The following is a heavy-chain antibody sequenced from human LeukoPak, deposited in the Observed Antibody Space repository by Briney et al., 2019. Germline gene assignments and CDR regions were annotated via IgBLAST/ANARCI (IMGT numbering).Heavy chain of an antibody. D-gene: IGHD3-3*01. Sequence: PETLSLTCTVSGGSISSYYWSWIRQPPGKGLEWIGYIYYSGSTNYNPSLKSRVTISVDTSKNQFSLKLSSVTAADTAVYYCARGLCTGSFCTIFGVVIGDAFDIWGQGTMVTVSS. V-gene: IGHV4-59*01. CDR1: GGSISSYY. CDR3: ARGLCTGSFCTIFGVVIGDAFDI. J-gene: IGHJ3*02. CDR2: IYYSGST.